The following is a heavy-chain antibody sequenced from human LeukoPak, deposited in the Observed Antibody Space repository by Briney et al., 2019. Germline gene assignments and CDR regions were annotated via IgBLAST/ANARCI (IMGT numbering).Heavy chain of an antibody. CDR3: ARALNYDSRQNNTGPWFDP. CDR1: GFTFSSYA. J-gene: IGHJ5*02. D-gene: IGHD3-22*01. CDR2: ISYDGSNK. V-gene: IGHV3-30*04. Sequence: GGSLRLSCAASGFTFSSYAMHWVRQAPGKGLEWVAVISYDGSNKYYADSVKGRFTISRDNSKNTLYLQMNSLRAEDTAVYYCARALNYDSRQNNTGPWFDPWGQGTLATVSS.